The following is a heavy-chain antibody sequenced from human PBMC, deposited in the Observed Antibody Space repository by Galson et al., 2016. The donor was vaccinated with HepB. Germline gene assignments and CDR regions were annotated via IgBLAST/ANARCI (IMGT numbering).Heavy chain of an antibody. D-gene: IGHD6-19*01. J-gene: IGHJ4*02. CDR3: ARYSSASYRSIDY. V-gene: IGHV1-3*01. CDR1: GYTFTSYA. Sequence: SVKVSCKASGYTFTSYAMHWVRQAPGQRFEWMGWINAGNGNTKYSQKFQGGVTINRDTSASTAYMELSSLRSEDTAVYYCARYSSASYRSIDYWGQGTLVTVAS. CDR2: INAGNGNT.